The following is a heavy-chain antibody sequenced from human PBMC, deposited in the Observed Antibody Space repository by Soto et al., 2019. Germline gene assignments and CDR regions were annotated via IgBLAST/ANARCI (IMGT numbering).Heavy chain of an antibody. CDR2: ISAYNGNT. D-gene: IGHD6-13*01. CDR1: GYTFTSYG. J-gene: IGHJ6*02. CDR3: ATDGPIAANETSSEPNDYYDVIDV. Sequence: GASVKVSCKASGYTFTSYGISWVRQAPGQGLEWMGWISAYNGNTNYAQKLQGRVTMTTDTSTSTAYMELRSLRSDDTAVYYCATDGPIAANETSSEPNDYYDVIDVWGQGTTVTVSS. V-gene: IGHV1-18*01.